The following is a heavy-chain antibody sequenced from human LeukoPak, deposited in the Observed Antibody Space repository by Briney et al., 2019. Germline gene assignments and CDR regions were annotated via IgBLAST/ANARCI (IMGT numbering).Heavy chain of an antibody. D-gene: IGHD4-17*01. V-gene: IGHV3-21*01. CDR2: ISSSSSYI. CDR3: ARAWFYGDWSGMDV. CDR1: GFTFSSYS. Sequence: PGGSLRLSCAASGFTFSSYSMNWVRQAPGKGLEWVSSISSSSSYIYYADSVKGRFTISRDNAKNSLYLQMNGLRAEDTAVYYCARAWFYGDWSGMDVWGQGTTVTVSS. J-gene: IGHJ6*02.